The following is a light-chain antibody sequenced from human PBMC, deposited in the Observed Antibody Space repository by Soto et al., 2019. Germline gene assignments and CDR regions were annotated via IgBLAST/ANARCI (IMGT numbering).Light chain of an antibody. CDR2: AAS. Sequence: AIQMTQSPSSLSASVGDRVTITCRASQGIRNDLDWFQQKPGKAPKLLIYAASNLQSVVPARFSGSGSGTDFTLTISILQPEDFATYYCLQKYFYPFTFGPGTKGDIK. CDR3: LQKYFYPFT. CDR1: QGIRND. V-gene: IGKV1-6*01. J-gene: IGKJ3*01.